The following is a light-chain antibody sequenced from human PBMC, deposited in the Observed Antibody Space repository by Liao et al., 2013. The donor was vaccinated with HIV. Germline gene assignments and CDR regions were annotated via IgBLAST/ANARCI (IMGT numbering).Light chain of an antibody. CDR2: QDT. CDR1: ELGDKY. V-gene: IGLV3-1*01. J-gene: IGLJ2*01. CDR3: QLWDSSSDHRGV. Sequence: SDELTQPSSVSVSPGQTATITCSGDELGDKYASWYQQRPGQSPVLVIYQDTKRPSGIPERFSGSNSGNTATLTISRVEAGDEADYYCQLWDSSSDHRGVFGGGTKLTVL.